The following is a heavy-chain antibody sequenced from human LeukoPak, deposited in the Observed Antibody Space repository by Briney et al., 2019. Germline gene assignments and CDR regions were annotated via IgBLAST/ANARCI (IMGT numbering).Heavy chain of an antibody. Sequence: ASVKVSCKASGYTFTSYYMHWVRQAPGQGLEWMGWINPSSGGTNYAQKFQGRVTMTRDTSISTAYMELSRLRSDDTAVYYCARVDNTLVRGAIPDYFGYWGQGTLVTVSS. CDR1: GYTFTSYY. CDR3: ARVDNTLVRGAIPDYFGY. D-gene: IGHD3-10*01. J-gene: IGHJ4*02. V-gene: IGHV1-2*02. CDR2: INPSSGGT.